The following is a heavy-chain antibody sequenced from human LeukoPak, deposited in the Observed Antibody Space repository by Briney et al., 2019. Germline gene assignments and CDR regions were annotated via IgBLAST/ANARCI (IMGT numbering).Heavy chain of an antibody. CDR2: IKQDGTEK. J-gene: IGHJ4*02. D-gene: IGHD6-13*01. CDR1: GFTFSSYA. Sequence: GGSLRLSCAASGFTFSSYAMSWVRQAPGKGLEWVANIKQDGTEKYYGDSVKGRFTISKDNAKNTLYLQMNSLRAEDTAVYYCAGHHQAYSRTYWGQGTLVTVSS. V-gene: IGHV3-7*01. CDR3: AGHHQAYSRTY.